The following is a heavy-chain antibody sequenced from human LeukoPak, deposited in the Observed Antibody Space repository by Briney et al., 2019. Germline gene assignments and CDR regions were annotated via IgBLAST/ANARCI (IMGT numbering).Heavy chain of an antibody. V-gene: IGHV4-59*08. J-gene: IGHJ6*02. CDR3: ARHGGYSGYDFLRYYYYYYGMDV. Sequence: SETLSLTCTVSGGSISSYYWSWIRQPPGKGLEWIGYIYYSGSTNYNPSLKSRVTISVDTSKNQFSLKLSSVTAADTAVYYCARHGGYSGYDFLRYYYYYYGMDVWGQGTTVTVSS. CDR1: GGSISSYY. CDR2: IYYSGST. D-gene: IGHD5-12*01.